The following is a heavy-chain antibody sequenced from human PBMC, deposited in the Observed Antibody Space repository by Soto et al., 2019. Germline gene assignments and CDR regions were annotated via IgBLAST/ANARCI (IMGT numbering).Heavy chain of an antibody. CDR1: GYSFTTYW. CDR3: AAGYSTGLDAFDL. J-gene: IGHJ3*01. Sequence: AESLKISCKGSGYSFTTYWISCVLQMPGKGLEWMGIIYPGDSDTKNSPSLQGQITMSVDKSNSSAYLQWRSLKASDTAMYYCAAGYSTGLDAFDLWGQGTLVTVSS. D-gene: IGHD2-8*02. CDR2: IYPGDSDT. V-gene: IGHV5-51*01.